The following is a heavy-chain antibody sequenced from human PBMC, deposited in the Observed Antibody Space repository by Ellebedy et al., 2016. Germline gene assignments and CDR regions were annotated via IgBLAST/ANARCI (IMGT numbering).Heavy chain of an antibody. Sequence: SETLSLXXTVSAGSISSYYWSWIRQPPGKGLEWIGYIYYSGSTNYNPSLKSRVTISVDTSKNQFSLKLSSVTAADTAVYYCARALWSSSWYFGAFDIWGQGTMVTVSS. J-gene: IGHJ3*02. V-gene: IGHV4-59*01. CDR1: AGSISSYY. D-gene: IGHD6-13*01. CDR2: IYYSGST. CDR3: ARALWSSSWYFGAFDI.